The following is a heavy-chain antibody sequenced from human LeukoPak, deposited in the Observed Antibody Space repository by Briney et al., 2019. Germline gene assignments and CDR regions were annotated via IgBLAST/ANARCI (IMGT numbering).Heavy chain of an antibody. J-gene: IGHJ4*02. D-gene: IGHD6-13*01. V-gene: IGHV4-34*01. CDR1: GGSFSGYY. CDR2: INHSGST. CDR3: ARLSSSWYKYYFDY. Sequence: SETLSLTCAVYGGSFSGYYWSWIRQPPGKGLEWIGEINHSGSTNYNPSLKSRVTISVDTSKNQFSLKLSSVTAADTAAYYCARLSSSWYKYYFDYWGQGTLVTVSS.